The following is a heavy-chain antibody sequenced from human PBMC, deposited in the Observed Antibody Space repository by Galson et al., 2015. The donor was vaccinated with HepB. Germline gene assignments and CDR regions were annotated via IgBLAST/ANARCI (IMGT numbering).Heavy chain of an antibody. CDR2: INTGNGFT. V-gene: IGHV1-3*04. Sequence: SVKVSCKASGYTFTTSAMHWMRQAPGQRLEWMGWINTGNGFTKYSLKFQDRLTITRDTSASTAYMEMSSLTAEDTAVYYCARARITMVRGVRRGDYYGMDVWGQGTTVTVSS. CDR1: GYTFTTSA. CDR3: ARARITMVRGVRRGDYYGMDV. D-gene: IGHD3-10*01. J-gene: IGHJ6*02.